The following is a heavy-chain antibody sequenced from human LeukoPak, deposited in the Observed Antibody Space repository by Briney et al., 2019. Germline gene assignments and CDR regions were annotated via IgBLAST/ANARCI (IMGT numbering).Heavy chain of an antibody. D-gene: IGHD3-22*01. V-gene: IGHV5-51*01. Sequence: LGESLKISCQGSGYRFTSYWIGWVRQMPGKGLEWMGMIYPGDSDTRYSPSFQGQVTISADKSISTAYLQWSSLKASDTAMYYCARLYYYDSSGYYSPFDYWGQGTLVTVSS. J-gene: IGHJ4*02. CDR3: ARLYYYDSSGYYSPFDY. CDR2: IYPGDSDT. CDR1: GYRFTSYW.